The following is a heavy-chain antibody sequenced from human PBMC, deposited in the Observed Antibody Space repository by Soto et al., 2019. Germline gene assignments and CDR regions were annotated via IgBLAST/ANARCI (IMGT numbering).Heavy chain of an antibody. J-gene: IGHJ4*02. D-gene: IGHD6-19*01. Sequence: PGGSLKLSCATPGFTFSSYSMKWVPQAPGEGLEWVSYISSSSSTIYYADSVKGRFTISRDNAKNSLYLQMNSLRAEDTAVYYCARDFGIQQPSFRVAGVDYWGQGTLVTVSS. CDR2: ISSSSSTI. CDR1: GFTFSSYS. CDR3: ARDFGIQQPSFRVAGVDY. V-gene: IGHV3-48*01.